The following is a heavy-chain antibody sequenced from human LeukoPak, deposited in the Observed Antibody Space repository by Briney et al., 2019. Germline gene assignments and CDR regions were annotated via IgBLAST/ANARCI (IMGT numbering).Heavy chain of an antibody. D-gene: IGHD6-19*01. J-gene: IGHJ4*02. Sequence: GESLKISGEASGYSFTNYWIGLVRQMPGKGLELIGIIYPGDSNTKYNPSFQGQVPISADKSISTAYLQWSSLKASDTAMYYCARPRGDSSGWYYYFDYWGQGTLVTVSS. CDR2: IYPGDSNT. CDR3: ARPRGDSSGWYYYFDY. CDR1: GYSFTNYW. V-gene: IGHV5-51*01.